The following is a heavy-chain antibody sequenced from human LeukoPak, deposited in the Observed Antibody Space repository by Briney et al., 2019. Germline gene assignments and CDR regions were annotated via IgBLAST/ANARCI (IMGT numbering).Heavy chain of an antibody. CDR2: IRYDGSNK. V-gene: IGHV3-30*02. D-gene: IGHD1-26*01. CDR1: GFTFSNAW. CDR3: AKVGGVGASKTDY. Sequence: GGSLRLSCAASGFTFSNAWMSWVRQAPGKGLEWVAFIRYDGSNKYYADSVKGRFTISRDNSKNTLYLQMSSLRAEDTAVYYCAKVGGVGASKTDYWGQGTLVTVSS. J-gene: IGHJ4*02.